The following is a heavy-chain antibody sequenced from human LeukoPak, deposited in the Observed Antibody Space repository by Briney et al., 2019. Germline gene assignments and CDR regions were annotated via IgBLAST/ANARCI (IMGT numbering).Heavy chain of an antibody. V-gene: IGHV4-59*08. CDR1: GGSISSYY. J-gene: IGHJ3*02. CDR2: IYYSGSS. D-gene: IGHD3-3*02. CDR3: ARLIFGALDAFDI. Sequence: AETLSLTCTVSGGSISSYYWSWIRQPPGKGLEWIGYIYYSGSSNYNPSLKSRVTISVDTSKNQFSLKLSSVTAADTAVYYCARLIFGALDAFDIWGQGTMVT.